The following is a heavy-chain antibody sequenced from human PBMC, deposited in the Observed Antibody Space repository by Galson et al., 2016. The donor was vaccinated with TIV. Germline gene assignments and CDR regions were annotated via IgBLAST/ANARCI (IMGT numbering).Heavy chain of an antibody. CDR3: AREGPCGGDCYVRDN. D-gene: IGHD2-21*02. V-gene: IGHV1-69*06. CDR1: GGSFSNLG. J-gene: IGHJ4*02. Sequence: SVKASCKASGGSFSNLGLNWVRQAPGQGFEWVGGILPISGQVSYAQNFQDTVTITADKSASTVYMELRSLRSDDTAVYYCAREGPCGGDCYVRDNWGQGSLVTVSS. CDR2: ILPISGQV.